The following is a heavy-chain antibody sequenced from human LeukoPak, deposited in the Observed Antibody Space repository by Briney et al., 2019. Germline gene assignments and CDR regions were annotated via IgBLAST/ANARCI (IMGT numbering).Heavy chain of an antibody. CDR3: ARGSRGLDY. CDR2: IGSSSSTI. J-gene: IGHJ4*02. Sequence: GGSLRLSCAASGFTFSSYTMNWVRQAPGKGLEWVSYIGSSSSTIYYADSVKGRFTISRDNAKNSLFLQISSLRAEDTAVYYCARGSRGLDYWGQGTLVTVSS. D-gene: IGHD5/OR15-5a*01. CDR1: GFTFSSYT. V-gene: IGHV3-48*04.